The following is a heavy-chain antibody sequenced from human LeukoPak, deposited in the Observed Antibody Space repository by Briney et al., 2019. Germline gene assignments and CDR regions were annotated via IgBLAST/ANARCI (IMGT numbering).Heavy chain of an antibody. Sequence: PGGSLRLSCAASGFNFSSDGMSWVRQAPGKGLEWVSSISASGGGTVYADSVKGRVTISRDNSKNTLYLQMNSLRAEDTAVYSCAKNLLGSESYSWYFDLWGRGTLVTVSS. CDR1: GFNFSSDG. J-gene: IGHJ2*01. CDR3: AKNLLGSESYSWYFDL. V-gene: IGHV3-23*01. D-gene: IGHD2-21*01. CDR2: ISASGGGT.